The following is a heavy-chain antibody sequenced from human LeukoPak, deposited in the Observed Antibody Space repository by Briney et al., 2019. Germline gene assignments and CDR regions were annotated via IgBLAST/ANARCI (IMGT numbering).Heavy chain of an antibody. J-gene: IGHJ4*02. CDR1: GFTFSRYG. CDR2: IWYNGSTN. Sequence: GRSLRLSCAASGFTFSRYGMHWVRQAPGKGLVWGGVIWYNGSTNYDADSVRGRFMISRDNSKTTLYVQMNSMRAEDTAVYYCARDLAVAGYFDYWGQGTLVTVSS. CDR3: ARDLAVAGYFDY. V-gene: IGHV3-33*01. D-gene: IGHD6-19*01.